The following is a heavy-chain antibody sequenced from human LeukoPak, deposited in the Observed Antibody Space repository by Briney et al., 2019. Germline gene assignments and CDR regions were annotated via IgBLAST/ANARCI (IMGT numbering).Heavy chain of an antibody. J-gene: IGHJ6*02. CDR3: ARGGRTTVTFYYYYGMDV. CDR2: INHSGST. V-gene: IGHV4-34*01. D-gene: IGHD4-17*01. CDR1: GGSFSGYY. Sequence: SETLSLTCAVYGGSFSGYYWSWIRQPPGKGLEWIGEINHSGSTNYNPSLKSRVTISVDTSKNQFSLKLSSVTAADTAVYYCARGGRTTVTFYYYYGMDVWGQGTTVTVSS.